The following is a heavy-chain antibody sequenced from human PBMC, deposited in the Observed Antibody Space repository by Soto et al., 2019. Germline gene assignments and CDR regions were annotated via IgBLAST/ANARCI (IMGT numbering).Heavy chain of an antibody. V-gene: IGHV3-23*01. CDR2: ISGSGGST. CDR1: GFTFSSYA. CDR3: AKDRPRGCSGGSCYSGAQ. J-gene: IGHJ4*02. D-gene: IGHD2-15*01. Sequence: EVQLLESGGGLVQPGGSPRLSCAASGFTFSSYAMSWVRQAPGKGLEWVSGISGSGGSTNHADSVKGRFTISRDNSKKTLYLQMNSLRAEDTAVYYCAKDRPRGCSGGSCYSGAQWGQGTLVTVSS.